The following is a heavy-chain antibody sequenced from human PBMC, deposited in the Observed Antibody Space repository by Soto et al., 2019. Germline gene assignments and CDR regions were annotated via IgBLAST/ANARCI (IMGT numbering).Heavy chain of an antibody. Sequence: GGSLRLSCAASGLTFSSYSMNWVRQAPGKGLEWVSYISSSSSTIYYADSVKGRFTMTRDNAKNSVYLQMNSMRAEERAVYYCARDDVVVAAPFDYWGQGTLVTVSS. V-gene: IGHV3-48*01. CDR1: GLTFSSYS. CDR2: ISSSSSTI. CDR3: ARDDVVVAAPFDY. J-gene: IGHJ4*02. D-gene: IGHD2-15*01.